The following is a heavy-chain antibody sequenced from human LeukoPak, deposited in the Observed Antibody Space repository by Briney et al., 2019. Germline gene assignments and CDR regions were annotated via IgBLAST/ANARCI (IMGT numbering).Heavy chain of an antibody. J-gene: IGHJ4*02. Sequence: SETLSLTCSVSGGSISSSSHSWGWIRQPAGKGLEWIGRIYTSGSTNYNPSLKSRVTISGDTSKNQFSLRLSSVTAADTAVYYCARASYSYDINGWVPFDYWGQGTLVTVSS. CDR1: GGSISSSSHS. CDR2: IYTSGST. CDR3: ARASYSYDINGWVPFDY. D-gene: IGHD3-22*01. V-gene: IGHV4-61*02.